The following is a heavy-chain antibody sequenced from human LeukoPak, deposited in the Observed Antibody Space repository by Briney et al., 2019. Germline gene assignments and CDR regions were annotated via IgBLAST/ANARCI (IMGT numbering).Heavy chain of an antibody. D-gene: IGHD4-17*01. CDR3: ARDKGAVGTTVTYNNWFDP. V-gene: IGHV3-21*01. Sequence: GGSLRLSCAASGLTFSSYSMNWVRQAPGKGLEWVSSISSSSSYIYYADSVKGRFTISRDNAKNSLYLQMNSLRAEDTAVYYCARDKGAVGTTVTYNNWFDPWGQGTLVTVSS. J-gene: IGHJ5*02. CDR1: GLTFSSYS. CDR2: ISSSSSYI.